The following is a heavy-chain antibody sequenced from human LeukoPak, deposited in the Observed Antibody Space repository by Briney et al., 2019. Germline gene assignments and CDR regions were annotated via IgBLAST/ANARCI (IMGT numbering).Heavy chain of an antibody. CDR2: FSHSGTT. D-gene: IGHD3-22*01. V-gene: IGHV4-59*08. CDR1: GYSMRSNY. J-gene: IGHJ4*02. Sequence: PSETVSLTCNVSGYSMRSNYWSWLRQPPGKGLEWIAYFSHSGTTNYNPSLKSRVIISVDTSNHQFSLTLRSVTAADTAVYYCARHLDYDSGGYFYPYFDDWGQGTLVTVSS. CDR3: ARHLDYDSGGYFYPYFDD.